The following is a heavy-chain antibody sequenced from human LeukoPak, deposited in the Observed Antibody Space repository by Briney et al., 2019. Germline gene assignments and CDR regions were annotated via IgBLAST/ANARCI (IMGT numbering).Heavy chain of an antibody. CDR3: ARGGWSGSSHWFFDL. Sequence: SETLSLTCTVSGGSISSYYWSWIRQPAGKGLEWIGRIYTSGSTDYNPSLRSRVTMSVVTSKNQFSLKLTSVTAADTAVYYCARGGWSGSSHWFFDLWGRGTLVIVSS. V-gene: IGHV4-4*07. CDR1: GGSISSYY. CDR2: IYTSGST. J-gene: IGHJ2*01. D-gene: IGHD1-26*01.